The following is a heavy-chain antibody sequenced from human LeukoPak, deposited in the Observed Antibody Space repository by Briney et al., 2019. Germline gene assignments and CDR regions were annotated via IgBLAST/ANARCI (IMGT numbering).Heavy chain of an antibody. CDR3: AKDLYSGSSHWWMVDY. CDR1: GFTFSSYG. Sequence: GGSLRLSCAASGFTFSSYGMHWVRQAPGKGLEWVAFIRYDGSNKYYADSVKGRFTISRDNSKNTLYVQMNSLRAEDTAVYYCAKDLYSGSSHWWMVDYWGQGTLVTVSS. J-gene: IGHJ4*02. V-gene: IGHV3-30*02. D-gene: IGHD1-26*01. CDR2: IRYDGSNK.